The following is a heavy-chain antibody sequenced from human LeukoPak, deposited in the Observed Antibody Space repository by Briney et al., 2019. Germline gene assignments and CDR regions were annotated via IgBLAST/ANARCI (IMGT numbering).Heavy chain of an antibody. Sequence: GGSLRLSCAASGFTFDDYAMHWVRQAPGKGLEWVSGISWNSGSIGYADSVKGRFTISRDNAKNSLYLQMNSLRAEDTALYYCAKGQSWVVGATTPWWFDPWGQGTLVTVSS. CDR1: GFTFDDYA. V-gene: IGHV3-9*01. CDR3: AKGQSWVVGATTPWWFDP. J-gene: IGHJ5*02. CDR2: ISWNSGSI. D-gene: IGHD1-26*01.